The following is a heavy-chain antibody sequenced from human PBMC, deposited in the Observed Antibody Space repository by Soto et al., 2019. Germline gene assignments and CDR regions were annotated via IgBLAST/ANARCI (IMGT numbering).Heavy chain of an antibody. Sequence: GASVKVSCKASGGTFSSYAISWVRQAPGQGLEWMGGIIPIFGTANYAQKFQGRVTITADESTSTAYMELSSLRSEDTAVYYCARSGGGQKQQPPKYYYGMDVWGQGTTVTVSS. D-gene: IGHD6-13*01. CDR2: IIPIFGTA. CDR1: GGTFSSYA. V-gene: IGHV1-69*13. J-gene: IGHJ6*02. CDR3: ARSGGGQKQQPPKYYYGMDV.